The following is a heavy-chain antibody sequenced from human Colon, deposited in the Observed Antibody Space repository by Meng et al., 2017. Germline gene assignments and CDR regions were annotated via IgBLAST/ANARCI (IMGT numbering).Heavy chain of an antibody. Sequence: GGSLRPSCEPSGFTFRNYWLSWVRQAPGKGLEWVANIKEDGTKTFYVDSVKGRFTISRDNAKNSLFLQMNTLRAEDTAVYYCAREIYATASAFDIWGQGTMVTVSS. CDR3: AREIYATASAFDI. CDR2: IKEDGTKT. J-gene: IGHJ3*02. D-gene: IGHD2-2*01. V-gene: IGHV3-7*01. CDR1: GFTFRNYW.